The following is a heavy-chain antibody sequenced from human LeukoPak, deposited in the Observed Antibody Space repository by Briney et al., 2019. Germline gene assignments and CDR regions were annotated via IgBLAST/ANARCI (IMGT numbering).Heavy chain of an antibody. Sequence: SETLSLTCTVSGGSISSYYWSWIRQPPGKGLEWIGYIYYSGSTNYNPSLKSRVTISVDTSKNQFSLKLNSVTAADTAVYYCASFYCSGGSCYQYFSYYYMDVWGKGTTVTISS. CDR2: IYYSGST. V-gene: IGHV4-59*08. CDR3: ASFYCSGGSCYQYFSYYYMDV. CDR1: GGSISSYY. J-gene: IGHJ6*03. D-gene: IGHD2-15*01.